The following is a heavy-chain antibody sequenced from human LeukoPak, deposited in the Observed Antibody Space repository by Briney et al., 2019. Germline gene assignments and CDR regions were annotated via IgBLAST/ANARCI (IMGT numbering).Heavy chain of an antibody. V-gene: IGHV4-61*02. CDR1: GGSISSGTYY. D-gene: IGHD2-15*01. J-gene: IGHJ4*02. CDR3: ARNSCPSGSCYDNRGYFDY. CDR2: IYTSGST. Sequence: SSETLSLTCTVSGGSISSGTYYWSWIRQPAGKGLEWIGRIYTSGSTNYNPSLKSRITISVDTSKNQFSLKLSSVTAADTAVYYCARNSCPSGSCYDNRGYFDYWGQGTLVTVSS.